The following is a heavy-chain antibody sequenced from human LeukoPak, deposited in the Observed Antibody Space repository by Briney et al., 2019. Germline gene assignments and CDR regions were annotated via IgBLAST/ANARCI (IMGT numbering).Heavy chain of an antibody. CDR3: ARARGSIFGVVTGKYYFDY. Sequence: GGSLRLSCAASGFTFSDYYMSWIRQAPGKGLEWVSYISSSGNTIYYADSVKGRFTISRDNAKNSLYLQMNSLRAEDTAVYYCARARGSIFGVVTGKYYFDYWGQGTLVTVSS. J-gene: IGHJ4*02. CDR2: ISSSGNTI. V-gene: IGHV3-11*04. D-gene: IGHD3-3*01. CDR1: GFTFSDYY.